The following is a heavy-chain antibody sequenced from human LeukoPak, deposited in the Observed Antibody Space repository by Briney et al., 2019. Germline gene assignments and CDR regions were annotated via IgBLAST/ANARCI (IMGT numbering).Heavy chain of an antibody. V-gene: IGHV1-2*02. Sequence: ASVKVSCKASGYTFTGYYMHWVRQAPGQGLEWMGWINPNSGGTNYAQKFQGRVTMTRDTSISTVYMELSRLRSDDTAVYYCARDLRRATAILFDYWDQGTLVTVSS. CDR1: GYTFTGYY. J-gene: IGHJ4*02. D-gene: IGHD2-21*02. CDR2: INPNSGGT. CDR3: ARDLRRATAILFDY.